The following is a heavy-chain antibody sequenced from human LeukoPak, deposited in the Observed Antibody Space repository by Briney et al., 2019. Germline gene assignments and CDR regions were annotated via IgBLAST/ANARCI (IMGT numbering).Heavy chain of an antibody. D-gene: IGHD3-10*01. Sequence: SETLSLTCTVSGYSISSGYYWGWIRQPPGKGLEWIGSIYHSGSTYHNPSLKSRVTISVDTSKNQFSLKLSSVTAADTAVYYCARDNDYYGSGSFHSFDYWGQGTLVTVSS. CDR3: ARDNDYYGSGSFHSFDY. CDR2: IYHSGST. CDR1: GYSISSGYY. V-gene: IGHV4-38-2*02. J-gene: IGHJ4*02.